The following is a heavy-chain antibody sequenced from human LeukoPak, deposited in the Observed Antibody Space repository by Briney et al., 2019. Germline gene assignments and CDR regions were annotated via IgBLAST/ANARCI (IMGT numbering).Heavy chain of an antibody. CDR2: ISSSISTI. Sequence: GGSLRLSCAASGFTFSTYSMNGVRQAPGKGLEWVSYISSSISTIYYADSVKGRFTISRDNAENSLYLQMNSLRDDDTAVYYCARGRGYYGSGTYYLDYWGQGTLVTVSS. CDR3: ARGRGYYGSGTYYLDY. CDR1: GFTFSTYS. V-gene: IGHV3-48*02. D-gene: IGHD3-10*01. J-gene: IGHJ4*02.